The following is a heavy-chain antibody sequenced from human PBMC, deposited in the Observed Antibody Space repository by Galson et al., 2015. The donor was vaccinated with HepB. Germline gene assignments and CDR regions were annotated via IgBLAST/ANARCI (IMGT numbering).Heavy chain of an antibody. D-gene: IGHD3-3*01. CDR3: ARVNAIKRFLEWLLEIDY. CDR1: GYTFTSYG. V-gene: IGHV1-18*04. CDR2: ISAYNGNT. Sequence: SVKVSCKASGYTFTSYGISWVRQAPGQGLEWMGWISAYNGNTNYAQKLQGRVTMTTDTSTSTAYMELRSLRSDDTAVYYCARVNAIKRFLEWLLEIDYWGQGTLVTVSS. J-gene: IGHJ4*02.